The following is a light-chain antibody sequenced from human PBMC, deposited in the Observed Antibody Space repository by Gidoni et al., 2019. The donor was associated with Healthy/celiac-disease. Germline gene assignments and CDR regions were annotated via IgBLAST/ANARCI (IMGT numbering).Light chain of an antibody. CDR2: DAS. Sequence: DIQMTQSPSSLSASVGDRVTITCKASHDISNYLNWYQQKPGKAPKLLIYDASNLETGVPSRFSGSGSGTDFTFTISSLQPEDIATYYCQQYDNLPRTFGQGTRLEIK. CDR3: QQYDNLPRT. CDR1: HDISNY. J-gene: IGKJ5*01. V-gene: IGKV1-33*01.